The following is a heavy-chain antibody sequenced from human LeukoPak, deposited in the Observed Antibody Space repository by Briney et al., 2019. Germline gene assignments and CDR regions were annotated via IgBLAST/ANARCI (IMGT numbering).Heavy chain of an antibody. CDR3: ARDRDSSGWYSGFDY. D-gene: IGHD6-19*01. CDR1: GYTFKRYG. V-gene: IGHV1-18*01. CDR2: ISAYNGNT. Sequence: ASVKVSCKASGYTFKRYGINWVRQAPGQGLEWMGWISAYNGNTNYAQKLQGRVTMTTDTSTSTAYMELRSLRSDDTAVYYCARDRDSSGWYSGFDYWGQGTLVTVSS. J-gene: IGHJ4*02.